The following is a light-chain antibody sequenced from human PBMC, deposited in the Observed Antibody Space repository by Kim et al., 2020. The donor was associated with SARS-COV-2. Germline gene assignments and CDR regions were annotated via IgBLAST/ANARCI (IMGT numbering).Light chain of an antibody. Sequence: GQSITISCTGTSSDVGGYNYVSWYQQHPGKAPKLMIYDVSSRPSGVSNRFSGSKSVNTASLTISGLQAEDEADYYCSSYTSSHTVVFGGGTQLTVL. CDR2: DVS. CDR1: SSDVGGYNY. CDR3: SSYTSSHTVV. J-gene: IGLJ2*01. V-gene: IGLV2-14*03.